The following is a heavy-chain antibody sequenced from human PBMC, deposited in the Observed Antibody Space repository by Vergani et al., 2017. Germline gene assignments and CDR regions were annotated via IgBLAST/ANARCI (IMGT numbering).Heavy chain of an antibody. J-gene: IGHJ4*02. CDR3: VKDHMGASFVGTNHSDY. D-gene: IGHD1-26*01. Sequence: EVQLVESGGGLVQRGGSLRLSCAASGFTFSSYSMNWVRQAPGKGLEWVSYISSSSSPIYYADSVQGRFTISRDNAKNSLYLQMKSLRAEDTAVYYCVKDHMGASFVGTNHSDYWGQGTLGTVTS. V-gene: IGHV3-48*01. CDR2: ISSSSSPI. CDR1: GFTFSSYS.